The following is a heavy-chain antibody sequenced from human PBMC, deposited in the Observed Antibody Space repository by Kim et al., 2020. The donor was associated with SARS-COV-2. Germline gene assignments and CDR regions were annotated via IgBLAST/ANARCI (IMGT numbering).Heavy chain of an antibody. V-gene: IGHV3-21*04. CDR1: GFTFSSYS. D-gene: IGHD4-17*01. CDR3: ARVYGGNSVERYYFDY. J-gene: IGHJ4*02. CDR2: ISSSSSYI. Sequence: GGSLRLSCAASGFTFSSYSMNWVRQAPGKGLEWVSSISSSSSYIYYADSVKGRFTISRDNAKNSLYLQMNSLRAEDTAVYYCARVYGGNSVERYYFDYWGQGTLVTVSS.